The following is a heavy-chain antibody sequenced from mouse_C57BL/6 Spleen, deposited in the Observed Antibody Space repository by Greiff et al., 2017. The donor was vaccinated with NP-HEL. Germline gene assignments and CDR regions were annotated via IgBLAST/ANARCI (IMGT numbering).Heavy chain of an antibody. D-gene: IGHD3-2*02. CDR2: IYPSDSET. CDR1: GYTFTSYW. Sequence: QVHVKQSGAELVRPGSSVKLSCKASGYTFTSYWMDWVKQRPGQGLEWIGNIYPSDSETHYNQKFKDKATLTVDKSSSTAYMQLSSLTSEDSAVYYCARQLSYFDYWGQGTTLTVSS. V-gene: IGHV1-61*01. CDR3: ARQLSYFDY. J-gene: IGHJ2*01.